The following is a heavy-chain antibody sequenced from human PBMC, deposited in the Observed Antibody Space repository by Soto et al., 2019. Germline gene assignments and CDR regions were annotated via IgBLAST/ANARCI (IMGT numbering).Heavy chain of an antibody. V-gene: IGHV4-34*01. CDR3: ARGLYGTYYDILTGYYPHTNWFDP. Sequence: SETLSLTCAVYGGSFSGYYWSWIRQPPGKGLEWIGEISHSGSTNYNPSLKSRVTISVDTSKNQFSLKLSSVTAADTAVYYCARGLYGTYYDILTGYYPHTNWFDPWGQGTLVTVSS. D-gene: IGHD3-9*01. CDR2: ISHSGST. J-gene: IGHJ5*02. CDR1: GGSFSGYY.